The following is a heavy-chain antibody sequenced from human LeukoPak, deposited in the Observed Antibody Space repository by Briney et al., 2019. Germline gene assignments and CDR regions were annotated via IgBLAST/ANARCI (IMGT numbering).Heavy chain of an antibody. J-gene: IGHJ4*02. D-gene: IGHD6-13*01. V-gene: IGHV3-23*01. CDR1: GFTFSSYA. CDR3: AKDKQYSSSWYSDY. Sequence: GGSLRLSCAASGFTFSSYAMSWVRQAPGKGLEWVSAISGSGGSTYYADSVKGRFTISRDISKNTLYLQMNSLRAEDTAVYYCAKDKQYSSSWYSDYWGQGTLVTVSS. CDR2: ISGSGGST.